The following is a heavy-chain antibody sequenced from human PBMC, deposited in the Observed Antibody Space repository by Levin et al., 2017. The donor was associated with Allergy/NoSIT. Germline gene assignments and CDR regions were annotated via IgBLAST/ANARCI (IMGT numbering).Heavy chain of an antibody. CDR1: GGSISSYY. V-gene: IGHV4-59*08. CDR2: IYYSGST. Sequence: PSETLSLTCTVSGGSISSYYWSWIRQPPGKGLEWIGYIYYSGSTNYNPSLKSRVTISVDTSKNQFSLKLSSVTAADTAVYYCARLPAAGRKHAFDIWGQGTMVTVSS. D-gene: IGHD2-2*01. CDR3: ARLPAAGRKHAFDI. J-gene: IGHJ3*02.